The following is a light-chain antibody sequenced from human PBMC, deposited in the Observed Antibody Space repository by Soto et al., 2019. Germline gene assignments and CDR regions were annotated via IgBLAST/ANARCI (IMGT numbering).Light chain of an antibody. Sequence: HSALTQPASVSGSPGQSITISCTGTSSDVGGYNYVSWYQQHPGKAPKLMIYDVSNRPSGVSNRFSGSKSGNTASLTISGLQAEDEADYYCSSYTSSILFGGGTKVTVL. CDR3: SSYTSSIL. CDR1: SSDVGGYNY. J-gene: IGLJ2*01. V-gene: IGLV2-14*01. CDR2: DVS.